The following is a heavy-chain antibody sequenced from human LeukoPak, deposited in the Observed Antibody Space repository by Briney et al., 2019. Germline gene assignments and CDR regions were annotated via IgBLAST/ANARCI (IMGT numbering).Heavy chain of an antibody. CDR1: GFTFSTYW. CDR2: IKGDESAK. Sequence: PGGSLRLSCAASGFTFSTYWMAWVRQAPGKGLEWVAYIKGDESAKHQADSVKGRFTISRDNAQNSLYLRMNNLRDDDTGVYYCARDVVGSLDYWGQGTLVTVSA. D-gene: IGHD1-26*01. V-gene: IGHV3-7*01. J-gene: IGHJ4*02. CDR3: ARDVVGSLDY.